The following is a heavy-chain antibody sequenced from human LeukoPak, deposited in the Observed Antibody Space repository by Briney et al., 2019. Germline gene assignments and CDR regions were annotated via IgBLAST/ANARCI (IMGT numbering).Heavy chain of an antibody. J-gene: IGHJ4*02. CDR1: GFTFSSYG. CDR3: AKDGYFDWFPLDY. Sequence: PGGSLRLSCAASGFTFSSYGMHWVRQAPGKGLEWVAFIRYDGSNKYYADSVKGRFTISRDNSKNTLYLQMNSLRAEDTAVYYCAKDGYFDWFPLDYWGQGTLVTVSS. D-gene: IGHD3-9*01. V-gene: IGHV3-30*02. CDR2: IRYDGSNK.